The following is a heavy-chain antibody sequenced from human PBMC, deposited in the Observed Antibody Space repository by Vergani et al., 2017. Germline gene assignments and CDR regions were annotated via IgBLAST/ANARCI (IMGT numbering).Heavy chain of an antibody. J-gene: IGHJ5*02. CDR2: ISWNSNSI. V-gene: IGHV3-9*02. CDR1: GFTSAGYA. CDR3: AKDMGTSSGGGWFDP. D-gene: IGHD6-6*01. Sequence: EVHLEESGGGLVLPGRSLRLSCVASGFTSAGYAMHWVRQAPGTGLEWVSGISWNSNSIGYADSVKGRFTISRDNANNSLYLQMNSLRAEDTALYYCAKDMGTSSGGGWFDPWGKGTLVTVSS.